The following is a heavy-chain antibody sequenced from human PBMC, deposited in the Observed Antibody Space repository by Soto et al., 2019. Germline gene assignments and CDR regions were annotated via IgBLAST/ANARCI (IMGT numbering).Heavy chain of an antibody. Sequence: SLKVSRKASGGTFSSDDISWVREAPGQGLEWMGGIIPIFGTANYAQKFQGRVTITADKSTSTAYMELSSLRSEDTAVYYCATKRGIQLWSGGYYYYYGMDVWGQGTTVTVSS. J-gene: IGHJ6*02. CDR1: GGTFSSDD. V-gene: IGHV1-69*06. CDR2: IIPIFGTA. CDR3: ATKRGIQLWSGGYYYYYGMDV. D-gene: IGHD5-18*01.